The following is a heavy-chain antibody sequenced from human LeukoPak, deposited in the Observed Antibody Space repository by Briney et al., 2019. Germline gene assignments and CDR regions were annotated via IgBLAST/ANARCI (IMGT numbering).Heavy chain of an antibody. V-gene: IGHV4-34*01. Sequence: PSETLSLTCAVYGGSLSGYYWSWIRQPPGKGLEWIGEINHSGSTNYNPSLKSRVTISVDTSKNQFSLKLSSVTAADTAVYYCARGQTADYYDSSGYYHFDYWGQGTLVTVSS. D-gene: IGHD3-22*01. CDR1: GGSLSGYY. CDR3: ARGQTADYYDSSGYYHFDY. CDR2: INHSGST. J-gene: IGHJ4*02.